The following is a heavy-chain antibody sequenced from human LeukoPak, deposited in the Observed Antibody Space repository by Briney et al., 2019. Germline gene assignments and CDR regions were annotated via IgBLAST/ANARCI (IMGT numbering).Heavy chain of an antibody. D-gene: IGHD2-2*02. CDR1: GFTFSSYA. Sequence: GGSLRLSCAASGFTFSSYAMSWVRQAPGKGLEWVSAISGSGGSTYYADSVKGRFTISRDNSKNTLYLQMNSLRAEDTAVYYCAKVRYCSSTSCYTPDAFDIWGQGTMVTVSS. CDR2: ISGSGGST. J-gene: IGHJ3*02. V-gene: IGHV3-23*01. CDR3: AKVRYCSSTSCYTPDAFDI.